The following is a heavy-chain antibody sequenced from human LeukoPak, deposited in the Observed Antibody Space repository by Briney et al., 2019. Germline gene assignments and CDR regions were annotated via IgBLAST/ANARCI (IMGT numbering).Heavy chain of an antibody. Sequence: SETLSLTCAVSGGSISSSNWWSWVRQPPGKGLEWIGEIYRSGSTNYNPSLKSRVTISLDTSKNQFSLKLSSVTAADTAVYYCARWVSYYYYYMDVWGKGTTVTVSS. D-gene: IGHD6-13*01. CDR3: ARWVSYYYYYMDV. J-gene: IGHJ6*03. V-gene: IGHV4-4*02. CDR2: IYRSGST. CDR1: GGSISSSNW.